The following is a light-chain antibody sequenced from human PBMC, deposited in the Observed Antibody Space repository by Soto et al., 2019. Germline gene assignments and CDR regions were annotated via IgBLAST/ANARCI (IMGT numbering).Light chain of an antibody. V-gene: IGKV3-15*01. CDR2: GVS. J-gene: IGKJ1*01. CDR1: ESVGSH. CDR3: QQYDNWPPWT. Sequence: DTVMTQSPATLSVSPGETATLSCRASESVGSHLAWYQQKAGHAPRLLIYGVSTMATGIPARFRGSGSETDFTLTISSLQSEDSAIYYCQQYDNWPPWTFGQGTKVEI.